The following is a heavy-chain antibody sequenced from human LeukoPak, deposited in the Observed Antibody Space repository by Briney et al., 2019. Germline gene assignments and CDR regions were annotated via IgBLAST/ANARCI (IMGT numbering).Heavy chain of an antibody. J-gene: IGHJ4*02. CDR1: GGSFSSYS. Sequence: GPSVKVSCKASGGSFSSYSISWVRQAPGQGLEWMGRIIPVFGTANYTPKFQGRVTITTDESTSTAYMELSSLRSEDTAVYYCARDRSVEGRYYYDSNGLHYFDYWGQGTLVTVSS. CDR3: ARDRSVEGRYYYDSNGLHYFDY. V-gene: IGHV1-69*05. CDR2: IIPVFGTA. D-gene: IGHD3-22*01.